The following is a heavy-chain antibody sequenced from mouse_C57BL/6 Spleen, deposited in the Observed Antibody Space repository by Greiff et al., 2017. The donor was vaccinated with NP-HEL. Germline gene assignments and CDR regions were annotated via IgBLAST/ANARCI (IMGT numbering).Heavy chain of an antibody. J-gene: IGHJ4*01. CDR1: CYTFTSYW. V-gene: IGHV1-55*01. Sequence: VQLQQPGAGLVEPGASVEISCKASCYTFTSYWVTWVKPRPGQGLEWVGDIYPGSGSTNYNEKFKSKATLTVDTSSSTAYMQLSSLTSEDSAVYYCARYGSSYAMDYWGQGTSVTVSS. CDR3: ARYGSSYAMDY. CDR2: IYPGSGST. D-gene: IGHD1-1*01.